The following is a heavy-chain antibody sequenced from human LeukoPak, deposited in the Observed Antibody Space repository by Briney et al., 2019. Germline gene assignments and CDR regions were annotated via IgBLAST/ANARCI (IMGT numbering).Heavy chain of an antibody. Sequence: GGSLRLSCAASGFTFSSYSMNWVRQAPGKGLEWVSYISSSSSTIYYADSVKGRFTISRDNAKNSLYLQMNSLRAEDTAVYYCARVYSGSYWDYWGQGTLVTVSS. CDR2: ISSSSSTI. J-gene: IGHJ4*02. CDR3: ARVYSGSYWDY. V-gene: IGHV3-48*01. CDR1: GFTFSSYS. D-gene: IGHD1-26*01.